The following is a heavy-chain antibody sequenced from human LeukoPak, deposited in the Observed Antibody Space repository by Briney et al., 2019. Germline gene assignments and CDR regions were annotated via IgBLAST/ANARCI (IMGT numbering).Heavy chain of an antibody. CDR3: AREERYCSGGSCYPVDY. D-gene: IGHD2-15*01. J-gene: IGHJ4*02. Sequence: SETLSLTCAVYGGSFSGYYWSWIRQPPGKGLEWIGEINHSGSTNYNPSLKSRVTISVDTSKNQFSLKLSSVTAADTAVYYCAREERYCSGGSCYPVDYWSQGTLVTVSS. CDR1: GGSFSGYY. CDR2: INHSGST. V-gene: IGHV4-34*01.